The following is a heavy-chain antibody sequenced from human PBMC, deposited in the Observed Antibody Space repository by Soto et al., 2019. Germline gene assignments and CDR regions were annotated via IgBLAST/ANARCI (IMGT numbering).Heavy chain of an antibody. D-gene: IGHD3-22*01. CDR3: AKGGYQIHDAFGI. CDR2: IYYSGST. Sequence: PSETLSLTCTVSGGSISSYYWSWIRQPPGKGLEWIGYIYYSGSTNYNPSLKSRVTISVDTSKNQFSLKLSSVTAADTAVYYCAKGGYQIHDAFGIWGQGTMVTVSS. J-gene: IGHJ3*02. V-gene: IGHV4-59*01. CDR1: GGSISSYY.